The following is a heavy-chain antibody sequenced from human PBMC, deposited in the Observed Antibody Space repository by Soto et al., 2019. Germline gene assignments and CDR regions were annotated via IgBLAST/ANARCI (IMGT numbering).Heavy chain of an antibody. J-gene: IGHJ5*02. D-gene: IGHD6-13*01. Sequence: QVQLQESGPGLVKPSQTLSLTCIVSGGSLSSNDFYWSWIRQHPGKGLEWIGYIYYSGNTYYNPSLERRVTILLDTSKNQFSVKVSAVTSADPAVYYCARLSGSWQSWFAPWGQGTMVTVSS. CDR3: ARLSGSWQSWFAP. V-gene: IGHV4-31*03. CDR1: GGSLSSNDFY. CDR2: IYYSGNT.